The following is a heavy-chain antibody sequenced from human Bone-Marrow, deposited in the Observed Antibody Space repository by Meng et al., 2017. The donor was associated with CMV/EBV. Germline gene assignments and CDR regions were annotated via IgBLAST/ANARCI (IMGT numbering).Heavy chain of an antibody. V-gene: IGHV1-18*01. Sequence: ASVKVSCKASGYTFTSYGISWVRQAPGQGLEWMGWISAYNGNTNYAQKLQGRVTMTTDTSTSTAYMELRSLRSDDTAMYYCAREWRDIVVVPPYMDVWGQGTTVTVSS. J-gene: IGHJ6*02. CDR1: GYTFTSYG. CDR3: AREWRDIVVVPPYMDV. D-gene: IGHD2-2*01. CDR2: ISAYNGNT.